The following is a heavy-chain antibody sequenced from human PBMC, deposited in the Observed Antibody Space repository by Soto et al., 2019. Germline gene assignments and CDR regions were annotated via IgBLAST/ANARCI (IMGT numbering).Heavy chain of an antibody. CDR2: ISAGGGIT. J-gene: IGHJ4*02. V-gene: IGHV3-23*01. Sequence: GGSLRLSCAASGFTFSSYAMGWVRQAPGKGLECISGISAGGGITYYADSVKGRFTISRDNSKNTLYLQMNSLRAEDTAVYYCAKDQGSSWYEIDYWGQGTLVTVSS. CDR3: AKDQGSSWYEIDY. D-gene: IGHD6-13*01. CDR1: GFTFSSYA.